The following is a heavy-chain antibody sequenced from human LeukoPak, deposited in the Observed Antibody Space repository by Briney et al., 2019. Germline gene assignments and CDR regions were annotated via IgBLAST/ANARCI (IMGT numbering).Heavy chain of an antibody. CDR1: GFSFSSYW. CDR3: ARDKSVYYDTSGSRFDY. J-gene: IGHJ4*02. Sequence: GGSLRLSCAASGFSFSSYWMSWVRQAPGKGLEWLANIKHDGSEKYYVDSVKGRFTISRDNAKNSLYLQMNSLRAEDTAVYYCARDKSVYYDTSGSRFDYWGQGTLVTVSS. D-gene: IGHD3-22*01. V-gene: IGHV3-7*01. CDR2: IKHDGSEK.